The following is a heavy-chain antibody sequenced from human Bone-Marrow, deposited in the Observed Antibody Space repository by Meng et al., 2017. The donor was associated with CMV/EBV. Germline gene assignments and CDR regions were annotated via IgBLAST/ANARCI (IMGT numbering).Heavy chain of an antibody. CDR2: IRGTRNGGTT. V-gene: IGHV3-49*04. CDR1: GFTFNNAW. Sequence: GGSLRLSCAAYGFTFNNAWMIWVRQAPGKGLEWVSFIRGTRNGGTTEYAASVKGRFTISRDDSKSIAYLQMNSLKTEDTAVYYCSSPLSGDMDVWGQGTTVTVSS. J-gene: IGHJ6*02. CDR3: SSPLSGDMDV. D-gene: IGHD5-12*01.